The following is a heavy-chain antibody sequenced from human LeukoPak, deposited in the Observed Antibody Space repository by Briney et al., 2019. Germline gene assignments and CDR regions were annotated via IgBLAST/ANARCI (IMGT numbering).Heavy chain of an antibody. Sequence: SETLSLTCTVSGGPISNNYWSWIRQPPGKGLEWIGYVYVSGYTHYNPSLKSRVTISIDTSKNHFSLNLTSVTAADTAVYYCARDLNGGSHFDYWGRGTLVTVSA. CDR3: ARDLNGGSHFDY. CDR2: VYVSGYT. D-gene: IGHD4-23*01. CDR1: GGPISNNY. V-gene: IGHV4-59*01. J-gene: IGHJ4*01.